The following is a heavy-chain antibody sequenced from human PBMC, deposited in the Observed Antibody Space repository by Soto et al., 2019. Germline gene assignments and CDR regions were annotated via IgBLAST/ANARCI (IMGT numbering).Heavy chain of an antibody. CDR3: ATSYGNAWYTY. CDR2: ISGSGGST. CDR1: GFTFSSYA. J-gene: IGHJ4*02. V-gene: IGHV3-23*02. D-gene: IGHD6-13*01. Sequence: GGSLRLSCAASGFTFSSYAMSWVRQAPGKGLEWVSAISGSGGSTYYNPSLKSRLTISVDRSKNQFTLQLTSVTVEDPAVYYCATSYGNAWYTYWGQGTQVTVSS.